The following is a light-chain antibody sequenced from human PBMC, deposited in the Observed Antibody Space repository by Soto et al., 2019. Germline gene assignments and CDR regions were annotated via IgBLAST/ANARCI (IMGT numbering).Light chain of an antibody. J-gene: IGKJ2*02. CDR3: QQRYITPRT. CDR2: TAS. Sequence: DIQMTQSPSSLSASVGHRVTITCRASQSIDNYLNWYQQKPGKAPKLLIYTASSLQSGVPSRFSGRGSGTAFPITISSLQPEDFATYYYQQRYITPRTFGQGTQQEIK. CDR1: QSIDNY. V-gene: IGKV1-39*01.